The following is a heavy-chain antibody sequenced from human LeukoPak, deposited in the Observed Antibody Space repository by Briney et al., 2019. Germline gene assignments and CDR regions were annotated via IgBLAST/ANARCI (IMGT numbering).Heavy chain of an antibody. J-gene: IGHJ6*02. V-gene: IGHV1-18*01. Sequence: GASVTVSFKASGYTFTIYGISWVRQAPGQGREWMGWISAYNGNTNYAQKLQGRVTMTTDTSTSTAYMELRSLRSDDTAVYYCARDIAAAGRLYYYYYGMDVWGQGTTVTVSS. CDR3: ARDIAAAGRLYYYYYGMDV. CDR1: GYTFTIYG. D-gene: IGHD6-13*01. CDR2: ISAYNGNT.